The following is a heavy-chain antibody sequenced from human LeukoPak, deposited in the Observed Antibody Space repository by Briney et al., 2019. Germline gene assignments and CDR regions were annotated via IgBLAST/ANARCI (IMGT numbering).Heavy chain of an antibody. CDR2: IYYSGGT. J-gene: IGHJ4*02. D-gene: IGHD3-22*01. CDR3: AKVSDRDSSGYYWGFEY. Sequence: PSETLSLTCTASGGSISGYYWSWIRQPPGKGLECIGYIYYSGGTNYNPSLKSRVTISVDTSRNQFSLKLTSVTAADTAVYYCAKVSDRDSSGYYWGFEYWGQGTLVTVSS. V-gene: IGHV4-59*08. CDR1: GGSISGYY.